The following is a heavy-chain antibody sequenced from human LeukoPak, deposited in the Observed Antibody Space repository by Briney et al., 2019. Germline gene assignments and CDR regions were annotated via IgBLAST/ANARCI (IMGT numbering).Heavy chain of an antibody. Sequence: PSEALSLTCTVSGGSISSYYWSWIRQPAGKGLEWIGRIYTSGSTNYNPSLKSRVTMSVDTSKNQFSLKLSSVTAADTAVYYCARDRVLWFGETYYGMDVWGQGTTVTVSS. D-gene: IGHD3-10*01. J-gene: IGHJ6*02. CDR1: GGSISSYY. CDR2: IYTSGST. V-gene: IGHV4-4*07. CDR3: ARDRVLWFGETYYGMDV.